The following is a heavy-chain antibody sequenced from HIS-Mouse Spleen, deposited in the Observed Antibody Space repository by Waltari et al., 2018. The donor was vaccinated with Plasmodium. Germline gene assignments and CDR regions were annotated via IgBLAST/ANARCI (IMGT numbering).Heavy chain of an antibody. CDR1: GGSISSSSYY. V-gene: IGHV4-39*01. CDR2: IYYSGST. J-gene: IGHJ6*02. CDR3: ASLPRVEEVTTPFYYYYYGMDV. Sequence: QLQLQESGPGLVKPSETLSLTCTVSGGSISSSSYYWGWIRQPPGKGLEWFGSIYYSGSTYYKPILNSRVTISLYTSKNQFSLNLSSVIAADTALYYCASLPRVEEVTTPFYYYYYGMDVWGQGTTVTVSS. D-gene: IGHD4-4*01.